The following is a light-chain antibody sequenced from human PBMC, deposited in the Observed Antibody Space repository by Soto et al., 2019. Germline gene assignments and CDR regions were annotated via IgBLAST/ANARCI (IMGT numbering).Light chain of an antibody. CDR2: GAS. Sequence: EIVMTQSPATLSVSPGERATLSCRASQSVSSNLAWYQQKPGQAPRLLIYGASTRATGIPARFSGSGSGTEFPLTFSSLQSKDFAVYYCQQYNNWPITFGQGTRLEIK. V-gene: IGKV3-15*01. CDR3: QQYNNWPIT. J-gene: IGKJ5*01. CDR1: QSVSSN.